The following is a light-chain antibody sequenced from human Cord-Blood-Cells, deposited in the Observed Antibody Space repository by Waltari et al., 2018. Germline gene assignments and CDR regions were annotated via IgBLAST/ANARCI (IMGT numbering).Light chain of an antibody. CDR1: QSISSY. CDR2: AAS. J-gene: IGKJ2*01. CDR3: MQGIHLPPT. Sequence: IQMTQSPSSLSASVGDRVTITCRASQSISSYLNWYQQKPGKAPKLLIYAASSLQSGVPSRFSGSGSGTDFTLKISRVEAEDVGVYYCMQGIHLPPTFGQGTKLEIK. V-gene: IGKV1-39*01.